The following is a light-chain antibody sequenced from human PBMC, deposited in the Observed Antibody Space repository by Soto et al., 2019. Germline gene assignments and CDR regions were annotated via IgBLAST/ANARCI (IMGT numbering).Light chain of an antibody. CDR2: EDT. Sequence: QSALTQPPSASGSPGQSVTISCTGTSSDVGEYNYVSWYQQHPGKAPKLMIYEDTQRPSGVSHRFSASESGNTASLTISGLQAGDEADYYCCSYVGDTTLVFGGGTKLTVL. J-gene: IGLJ2*01. CDR3: CSYVGDTTLV. CDR1: SSDVGEYNY. V-gene: IGLV2-8*01.